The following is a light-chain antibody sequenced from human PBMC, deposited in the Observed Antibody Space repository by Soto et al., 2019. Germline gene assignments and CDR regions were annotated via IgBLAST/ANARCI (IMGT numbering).Light chain of an antibody. Sequence: DIQMTQSPSTLSASVGDRVTITCRPSQNINNWLAWYQQKPGKAPKLLIYAASTLASGVPSRFRGSGSGTEFTLTINSLQPDDIATYYCQQYNYYFGPGTTVDI. CDR2: AAS. V-gene: IGKV1-5*03. CDR3: QQYNYY. J-gene: IGKJ3*01. CDR1: QNINNW.